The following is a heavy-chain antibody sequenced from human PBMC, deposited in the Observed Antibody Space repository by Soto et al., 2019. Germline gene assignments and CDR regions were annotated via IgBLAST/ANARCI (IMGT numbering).Heavy chain of an antibody. D-gene: IGHD1-1*01. V-gene: IGHV1-69*12. CDR2: IIPIFGTA. CDR3: ARGHDWNQHSPFDY. Sequence: QVQLVQSGAEVKKPGSSVKVSCKASGGTFSSYAISWVRQAPGQGLEWMGGIIPIFGTANCAQKFQGRVKITADESTSTAYMELSSLRSEDTAMYYCARGHDWNQHSPFDYWGQGTLVTVSS. CDR1: GGTFSSYA. J-gene: IGHJ4*02.